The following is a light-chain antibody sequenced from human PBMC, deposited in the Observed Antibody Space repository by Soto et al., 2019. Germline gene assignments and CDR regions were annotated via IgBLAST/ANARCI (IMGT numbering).Light chain of an antibody. CDR3: QHYGSSPPYT. J-gene: IGKJ2*01. CDR1: QSISSSY. Sequence: EIVLTQAPGTLSLSPGERATLSCRASQSISSSYLAWYRQKPGQAPRLLIYGASSRATGIPDRFSGSGSGTAFTLTISRLEPEDFAVYFCQHYGSSPPYTFGQGTKLEIK. V-gene: IGKV3-20*01. CDR2: GAS.